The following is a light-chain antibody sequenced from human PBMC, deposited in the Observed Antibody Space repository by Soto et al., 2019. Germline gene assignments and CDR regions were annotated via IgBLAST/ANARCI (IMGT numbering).Light chain of an antibody. J-gene: IGKJ1*01. CDR2: WAS. V-gene: IGKV4-1*01. Sequence: DIVMTQSPDSLAVSLGGRATINCKSSQSLLYSSNNKNYLAWYQQKPGQPPKLLIYWASTRESGVPDRFSGSGSGTDFTLTISSLQAEDVAVYFCQQYYSTPLTFGQGTKVEIK. CDR1: QSLLYSSNNKNY. CDR3: QQYYSTPLT.